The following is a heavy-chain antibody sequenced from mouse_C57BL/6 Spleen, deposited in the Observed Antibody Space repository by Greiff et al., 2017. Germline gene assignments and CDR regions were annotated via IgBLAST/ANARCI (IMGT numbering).Heavy chain of an antibody. CDR3: ARDWDGAWFAY. Sequence: VQLQQSGAELVRPGTSVKMSCKASGYTFTNYWIGWAKQRPGHGLEWIGDIYPGGGYTNYNEKFKGKATLTADKSSSTAYMQFSSLTSEDSAIYYCARDWDGAWFAYWGQGTLVTVSA. J-gene: IGHJ3*01. D-gene: IGHD4-1*01. CDR2: IYPGGGYT. CDR1: GYTFTNYW. V-gene: IGHV1-63*01.